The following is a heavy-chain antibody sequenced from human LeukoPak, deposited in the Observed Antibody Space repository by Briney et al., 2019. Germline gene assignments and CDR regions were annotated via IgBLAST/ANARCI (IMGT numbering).Heavy chain of an antibody. Sequence: GGSLRLSCAASGFTFSSYEMNWVRQAPGKGLEWVSYISSSGSTIYYAESVKGRFTISRDNSKNTLFLQMNSLRGEDTVRYYCAKGGYSDGSHFDYWGQGTQVSVSS. CDR3: AKGGYSDGSHFDY. V-gene: IGHV3-48*03. CDR1: GFTFSSYE. CDR2: ISSSGSTI. J-gene: IGHJ4*02. D-gene: IGHD5-18*01.